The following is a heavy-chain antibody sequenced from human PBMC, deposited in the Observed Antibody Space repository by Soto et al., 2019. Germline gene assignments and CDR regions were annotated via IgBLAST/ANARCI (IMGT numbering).Heavy chain of an antibody. CDR2: ISGSGGST. CDR1: GFTXXXXX. V-gene: IGHV3-23*01. Sequence: GSXRLSXAASGFTXXXXXXSXVRQAPGKGLEWVSAISGSGGSTYYADSVKGRFTISRDNSKNTLYLQMNSLRAEDTAVYYCAKDRLPTTLHYYYYGMDVWGQGTTVTVSS. D-gene: IGHD2-21*01. J-gene: IGHJ6*02. CDR3: AKDRLPTTLHYYYYGMDV.